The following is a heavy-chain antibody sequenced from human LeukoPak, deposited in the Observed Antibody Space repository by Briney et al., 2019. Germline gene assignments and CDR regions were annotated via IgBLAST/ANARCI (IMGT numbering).Heavy chain of an antibody. CDR1: GGSISSYY. V-gene: IGHV4-59*01. CDR3: ARGDYGYYFDY. J-gene: IGHJ4*02. D-gene: IGHD4-17*01. CDR2: IYYSGST. Sequence: PSETLSLTCTVSGGSISSYYWSWIRQPAGKGLEWIGYIYYSGSTNYNPSLKSRGTISVDTSKNQFSLKLSSVTAADTAVYYCARGDYGYYFDYWGQGTLVTVSS.